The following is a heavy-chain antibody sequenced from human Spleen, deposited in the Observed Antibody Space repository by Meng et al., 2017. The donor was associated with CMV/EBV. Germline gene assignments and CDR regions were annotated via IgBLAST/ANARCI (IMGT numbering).Heavy chain of an antibody. Sequence: ASVKVSCKASGYTFTSYDINWVRQATGQGLEWMGWMNTNRGNTGYAQKFQGRVTMTRNTSISTAYRELRSLRSEDTAVYYCARQRVDFDYWGQGTLVTVSS. V-gene: IGHV1-8*01. CDR3: ARQRVDFDY. D-gene: IGHD6-25*01. J-gene: IGHJ4*02. CDR2: MNTNRGNT. CDR1: GYTFTSYD.